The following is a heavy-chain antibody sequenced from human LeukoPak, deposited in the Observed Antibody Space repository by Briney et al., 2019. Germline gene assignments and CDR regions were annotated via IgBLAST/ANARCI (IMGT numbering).Heavy chain of an antibody. J-gene: IGHJ4*02. Sequence: GRSLRLSSVASGFSLRGYAMHWVRQAPGKGGLEWVTMISYDGRDQYYADSVKGRFPLSRDGSKYTLFLQMNSLRVEDTAMYHCARIGLGVSFGSGFDYWGQGTLVTVTS. CDR1: GFSLRGYA. CDR2: ISYDGRDQ. D-gene: IGHD3-10*01. V-gene: IGHV3-30-3*01. CDR3: ARIGLGVSFGSGFDY.